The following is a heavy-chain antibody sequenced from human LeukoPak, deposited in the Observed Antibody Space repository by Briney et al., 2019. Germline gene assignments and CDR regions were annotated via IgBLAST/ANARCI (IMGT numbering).Heavy chain of an antibody. CDR3: AEVGPRGYSYGEF. CDR1: GESFSVYY. J-gene: IGHJ4*02. Sequence: SGTLSLTCAVYGESFSVYYWSWIRQPPGKGLEWIGEINHSGSTNYNPSLKSRVTISVDTSKNQFSLRLTSVTAADTAVYFCAEVGPRGYSYGEFWGQGTLVTVSS. V-gene: IGHV4-34*01. CDR2: INHSGST. D-gene: IGHD5-18*01.